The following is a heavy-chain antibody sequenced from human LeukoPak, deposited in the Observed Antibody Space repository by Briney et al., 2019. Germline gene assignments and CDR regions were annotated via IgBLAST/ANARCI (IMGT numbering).Heavy chain of an antibody. V-gene: IGHV4-4*07. Sequence: SETLSLTCTVSGASIRPYFWSWFRQPAGKGLEWIGRVHSNGDTYYNPSLESRVTVSMDTSKNQFALNLTSLTAADTAVYYCARDIGLAHWGQGTLVTVSS. CDR2: VHSNGDT. J-gene: IGHJ4*02. CDR3: ARDIGLAH. D-gene: IGHD3-16*02. CDR1: GASIRPYF.